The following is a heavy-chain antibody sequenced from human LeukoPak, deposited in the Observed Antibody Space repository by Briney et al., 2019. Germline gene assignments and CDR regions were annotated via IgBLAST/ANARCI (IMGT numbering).Heavy chain of an antibody. CDR2: IKQDGSEK. CDR3: ARAPSVTYMDV. D-gene: IGHD4-17*01. CDR1: GLTFGSYW. Sequence: GGSLRLSCAASGLTFGSYWMTWVRQAPGKGLEWAAHIKQDGSEKYYVDSVKGRFTISRDNAKNSLYLQMNILRAEDTAVYYCARAPSVTYMDVWGKGTTVTISS. J-gene: IGHJ6*03. V-gene: IGHV3-7*01.